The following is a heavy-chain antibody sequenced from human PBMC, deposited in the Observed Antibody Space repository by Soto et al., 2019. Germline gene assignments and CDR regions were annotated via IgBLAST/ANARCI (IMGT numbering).Heavy chain of an antibody. J-gene: IGHJ3*02. CDR3: ARGGDVDAFDI. Sequence: QVQLVQSGAEVKKPGASVKVSCKASGYTFTPYAMHWVRQAPGQRLEWMGWFSPDTGNRKYSQKLQDRVTITGDTSASTVYMELSSLRSEDTAFDYCARGGDVDAFDIWGQGTMVNVST. D-gene: IGHD7-27*01. CDR2: FSPDTGNR. CDR1: GYTFTPYA. V-gene: IGHV1-3*01.